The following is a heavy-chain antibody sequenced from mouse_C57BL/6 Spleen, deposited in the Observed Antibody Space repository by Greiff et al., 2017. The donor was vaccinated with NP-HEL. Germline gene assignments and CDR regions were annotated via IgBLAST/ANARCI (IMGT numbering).Heavy chain of an antibody. D-gene: IGHD1-1*01. Sequence: VQGVESGAELAKPGASVKLSCKASGYTFTSYWMHWVKQRPGQGLEWIGYINPSSGYTKYNQKFKDKATLTADKSSSTAYMQLSSLTYEDSAVYYCARWGSYYYGSSYVRYFDVWGTGTTVTVSS. V-gene: IGHV1-7*01. CDR2: INPSSGYT. CDR1: GYTFTSYW. CDR3: ARWGSYYYGSSYVRYFDV. J-gene: IGHJ1*03.